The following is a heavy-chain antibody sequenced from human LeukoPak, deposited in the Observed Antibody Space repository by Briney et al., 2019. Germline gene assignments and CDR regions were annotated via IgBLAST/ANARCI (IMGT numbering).Heavy chain of an antibody. CDR2: INSDESST. D-gene: IGHD6-6*01. J-gene: IGHJ4*02. CDR3: ARASSSRTEYYFDY. Sequence: GGSLRLSCAASGFTFSTYWMHWVRQAPGKGLVWVSRINSDESSTSYADSVKGRFTISRDNAKNTLYLQMNSLRAEDTAVYYCARASSSRTEYYFDYWGQGTLVTVSS. V-gene: IGHV3-74*01. CDR1: GFTFSTYW.